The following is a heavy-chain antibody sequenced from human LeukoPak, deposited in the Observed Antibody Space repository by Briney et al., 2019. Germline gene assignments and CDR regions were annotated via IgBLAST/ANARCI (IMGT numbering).Heavy chain of an antibody. CDR1: GGSISSYY. CDR3: ARGGITGTFDY. V-gene: IGHV4-59*01. J-gene: IGHJ4*02. CDR2: VYYSGST. D-gene: IGHD1-20*01. Sequence: PSETLPLTCTVSGGSISSYYWSWLRQPPGKGLEWIGYVYYSGSTNYNPSLKSRVTISVDTSKNQFSLKLSSVTAADTAVYYCARGGITGTFDYWGQGTLVTVSS.